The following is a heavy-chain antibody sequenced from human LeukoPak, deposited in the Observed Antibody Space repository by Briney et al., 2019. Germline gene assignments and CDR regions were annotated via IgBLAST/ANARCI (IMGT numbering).Heavy chain of an antibody. CDR2: INTDGSST. J-gene: IGHJ4*02. V-gene: IGHV3-74*01. D-gene: IGHD1-26*01. Sequence: GGSLRLSCAGSGFTFSTYWMHWVRQAPGTGLVWVALINTDGSSTNYADSVKGRFTISRDNAKNTLYLQMNSLRAGDTAVYFCARDLRGSRDYWGQGTLVTVSS. CDR3: ARDLRGSRDY. CDR1: GFTFSTYW.